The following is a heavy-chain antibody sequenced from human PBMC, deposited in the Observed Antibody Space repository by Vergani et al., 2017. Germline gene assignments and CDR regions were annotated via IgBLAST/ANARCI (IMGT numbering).Heavy chain of an antibody. CDR3: ARHGHDFWSGYPRWFDP. V-gene: IGHV4-59*08. CDR2: IYYSGST. J-gene: IGHJ5*02. Sequence: QVQLQESGPGLVKPSETLSLTCTVSGGSISSYYWSWIRQPPGKGLEWIGYIYYSGSTNYNPSLKSRVTISVDTSKNQFSLKLSSVTAADTAVYYCARHGHDFWSGYPRWFDPWGQGTLVTVSS. CDR1: GGSISSYY. D-gene: IGHD3-3*01.